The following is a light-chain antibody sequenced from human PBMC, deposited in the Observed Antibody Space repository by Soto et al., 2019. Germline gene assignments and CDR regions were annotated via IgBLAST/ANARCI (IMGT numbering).Light chain of an antibody. V-gene: IGKV1-39*01. CDR1: QRIGNF. CDR3: QQSYTTPPYS. J-gene: IGKJ2*01. CDR2: AAS. Sequence: IPMTQSPSSLSASVGDRVTITCRASQRIGNFLNWYQQRPGKAPKLLIYAASSLESGVPSRFTARASWTEFTLTISSLQPEDSATSYCQQSYTTPPYSFGQGTKLEIK.